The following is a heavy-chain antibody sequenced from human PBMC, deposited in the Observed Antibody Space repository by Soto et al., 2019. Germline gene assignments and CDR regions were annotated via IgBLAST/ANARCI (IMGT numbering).Heavy chain of an antibody. CDR1: GFTFDDYA. CDR3: VKSWGVFGSASVCDH. V-gene: IGHV3-9*01. CDR2: ISWNSGGI. D-gene: IGHD3-16*01. J-gene: IGHJ4*02. Sequence: EVQLVESGGGLVQPGRSLRLSCAGSGFTFDDYAMHWVRQVPGTGLEWVSGISWNSGGIGFADSVKGRFTISRDNAKNSLYLQMNSLSPEDTAFYYCVKSWGVFGSASVCDHWGKGTLVTVSS.